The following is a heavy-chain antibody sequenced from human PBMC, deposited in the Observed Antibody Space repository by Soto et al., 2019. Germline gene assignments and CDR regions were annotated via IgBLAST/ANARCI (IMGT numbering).Heavy chain of an antibody. J-gene: IGHJ4*02. V-gene: IGHV4-59*08. CDR3: ARHLRFGEEREYYFDY. D-gene: IGHD3-10*01. CDR1: GGSISSYY. Sequence: SETLSLTCTVSGGSISSYYWSWIRQPPGKGLEWIGYIYYSGSTNYNPSLKSRVTISVDTSKNQFSLKLSSVTAADTAVYYCARHLRFGEEREYYFDYWGQGTLVTVSS. CDR2: IYYSGST.